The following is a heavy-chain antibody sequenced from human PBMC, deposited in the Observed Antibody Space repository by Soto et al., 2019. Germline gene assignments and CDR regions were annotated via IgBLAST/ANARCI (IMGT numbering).Heavy chain of an antibody. V-gene: IGHV1-69*12. J-gene: IGHJ5*02. CDR3: ARDVWRQEECISTSCYYNWFDP. CDR1: GGTFNIYG. D-gene: IGHD2-2*01. CDR2: IIPIFGTA. Sequence: QVQLVQSGAEVKKPGSSVKVSCKASGGTFNIYGTSWVRQAPGQGLEWMGGIIPIFGTANYAQKFQGRVTITADESTRTVYMELSSLTSEDTAVYYCARDVWRQEECISTSCYYNWFDPWGQGTLVTVSS.